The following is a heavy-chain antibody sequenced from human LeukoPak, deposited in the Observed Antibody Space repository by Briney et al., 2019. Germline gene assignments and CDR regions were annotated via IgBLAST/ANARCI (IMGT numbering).Heavy chain of an antibody. Sequence: ASVKVSCKASGYTFTGYYMHWVRQAPGQGLEWMGWTNPNSGGTNYAQKFQGRVTMTRDTSISTAYMELSRLRSDDTAVYYCARGGVSGYDNDAFDIWGQGTMVTVSS. J-gene: IGHJ3*02. CDR2: TNPNSGGT. D-gene: IGHD5-12*01. CDR1: GYTFTGYY. V-gene: IGHV1-2*02. CDR3: ARGGVSGYDNDAFDI.